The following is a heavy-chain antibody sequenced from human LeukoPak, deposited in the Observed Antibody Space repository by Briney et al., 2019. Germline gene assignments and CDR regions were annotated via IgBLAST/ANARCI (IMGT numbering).Heavy chain of an antibody. CDR3: ARAAYSGSYHSDY. Sequence: ASETLSLTCTVSGGSISSYYWSWIRQPPGKGLEWIGYIYYSGSTNYNPSLKSRVTISVDTSKNQFSLKLSSVTAADTAVYYCARAAYSGSYHSDYWGQGTLVTVSS. CDR1: GGSISSYY. J-gene: IGHJ4*02. D-gene: IGHD1-26*01. CDR2: IYYSGST. V-gene: IGHV4-59*01.